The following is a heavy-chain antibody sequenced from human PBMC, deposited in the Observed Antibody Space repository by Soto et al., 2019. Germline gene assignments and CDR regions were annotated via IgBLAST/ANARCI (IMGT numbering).Heavy chain of an antibody. Sequence: EVQLVESGGGLVKPGGSLRLSCAGSGFTFSNAWMNWVRQAPGKGLEWVGRIKSKIDGGTTDYTAHVKGRFTISRDDSKNTVYLQLNSLKTEDTAVYYCTTDHPYEYDGTCYDHWGQGALITVSS. V-gene: IGHV3-15*07. J-gene: IGHJ4*02. CDR2: IKSKIDGGTT. D-gene: IGHD2-21*01. CDR3: TTDHPYEYDGTCYDH. CDR1: GFTFSNAW.